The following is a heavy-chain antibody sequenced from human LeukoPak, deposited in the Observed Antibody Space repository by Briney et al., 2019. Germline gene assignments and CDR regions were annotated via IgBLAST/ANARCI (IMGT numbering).Heavy chain of an antibody. J-gene: IGHJ5*02. V-gene: IGHV4-34*01. CDR1: GGSFSGYY. Sequence: SETLSLTCAVYGGSFSGYYWCWIRQPPGKGLEWVGEINHRGSTHYNPSLKSRVTISVETSKNRIPLKLSSVTGADTARYCSAGFLGGIRPNWFDPWGQGTLVTVSS. CDR3: AGFLGGIRPNWFDP. D-gene: IGHD3-16*01. CDR2: INHRGST.